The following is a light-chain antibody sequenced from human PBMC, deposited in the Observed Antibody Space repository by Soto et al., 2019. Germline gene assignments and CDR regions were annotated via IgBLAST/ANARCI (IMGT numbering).Light chain of an antibody. V-gene: IGLV1-44*01. CDR1: SSNIGTNT. CDR3: EAWDGSLNVVL. J-gene: IGLJ2*01. CDR2: CNN. Sequence: QSVLTQPPSASGTPGQRVTISCSGSSSNIGTNTVNWYQHLPGSAPKLLIYCNNQRPSGVPDRFSGSKSGTSASLAISGLQPDDEADYYCEAWDGSLNVVLFGGGTKLTVL.